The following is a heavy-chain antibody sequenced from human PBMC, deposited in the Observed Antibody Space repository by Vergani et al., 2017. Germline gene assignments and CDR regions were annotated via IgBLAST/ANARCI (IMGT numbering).Heavy chain of an antibody. J-gene: IGHJ3*02. CDR2: IHTNGVI. Sequence: QMQLPESGPGLVKPSETLSLSCTVSGASITSGSYYWSWLRPPAGKRLEWIGRIHTNGVIHYNPSLNSRATISVDTSRNQISLKLTSVTATDTAIYFCARGNPYVDFDIWGQGTMITVSS. CDR1: GASITSGSYY. D-gene: IGHD3-16*01. CDR3: ARGNPYVDFDI. V-gene: IGHV4-61*02.